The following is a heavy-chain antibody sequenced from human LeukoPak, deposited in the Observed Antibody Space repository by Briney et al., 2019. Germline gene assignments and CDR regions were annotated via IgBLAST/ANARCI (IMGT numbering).Heavy chain of an antibody. J-gene: IGHJ6*02. V-gene: IGHV1-69*13. CDR1: GGTFRSYG. CDR3: ARGLYCSSSTSCYDYGMDV. D-gene: IGHD2-2*01. Sequence: SVKVSCKVSGGTFRSYGLNWVRQAPGQGPEWMGGIIPILGTAKYAQKLQGRVTITADEPTSTAYMELSSLRSEDTAVYYCARGLYCSSSTSCYDYGMDVWGQGTTVTVSS. CDR2: IIPILGTA.